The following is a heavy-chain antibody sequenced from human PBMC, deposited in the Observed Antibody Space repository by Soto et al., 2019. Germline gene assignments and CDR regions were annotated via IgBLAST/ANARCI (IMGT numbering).Heavy chain of an antibody. CDR2: ISYDGSNK. V-gene: IGHV3-30*18. J-gene: IGHJ4*02. Sequence: PGGSLRLSCAASGFTFSSYGMHWVRQAPGKGLEWVAVISYDGSNKYYANSVKGRFTISRDNTKKSLYLQMNSLRAEDTSLYYCAKDPYNWNDGVEILFDYWGQGTLVTVSS. CDR3: AKDPYNWNDGVEILFDY. CDR1: GFTFSSYG. D-gene: IGHD1-20*01.